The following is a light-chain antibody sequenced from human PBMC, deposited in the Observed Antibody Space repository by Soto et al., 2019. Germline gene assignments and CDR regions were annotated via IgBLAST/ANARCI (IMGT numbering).Light chain of an antibody. CDR2: DTS. Sequence: EIVLTQSPGTLSLSPGERATLSCRTSKTVSTTFLTWYQQKPGQAPRLLIYDTSNRATGIPDRFSGSGSGTDFTLTISRLEPEDVAVYYCQQLANSPFTFGPGTKVDIK. CDR3: QQLANSPFT. CDR1: KTVSTTF. J-gene: IGKJ3*01. V-gene: IGKV3-20*01.